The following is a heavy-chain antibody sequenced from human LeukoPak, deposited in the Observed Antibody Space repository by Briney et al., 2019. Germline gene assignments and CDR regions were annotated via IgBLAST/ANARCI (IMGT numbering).Heavy chain of an antibody. CDR3: ARFGSAVIDY. Sequence: GGSLRLSCAASGFTFSSYSMNWVRQAPGKGLEWVSSISSSSSYIYYADSVKGRFTISRDNAKNSLYLQMNSLGAEDTAVYYCARFGSAVIDYWGQGTLVTVSS. J-gene: IGHJ4*02. D-gene: IGHD2-15*01. CDR2: ISSSSSYI. V-gene: IGHV3-21*01. CDR1: GFTFSSYS.